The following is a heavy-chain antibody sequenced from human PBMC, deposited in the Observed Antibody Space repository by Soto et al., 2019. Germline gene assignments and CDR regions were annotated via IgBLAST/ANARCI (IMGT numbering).Heavy chain of an antibody. J-gene: IGHJ6*02. CDR2: IYYSGIT. CDR1: GGSISSYY. D-gene: IGHD2-21*02. Sequence: PSETLSLTCTVSGGSISSYYWSRIRQPPGKGLEWIGYIYYSGITNYNPSLKSRVTISVDTSKNQFSLKLSSVTAVDTATYYCIQSRCGGDCLQSYASYYYYGMDVWGQGTTVTVSS. CDR3: IQSRCGGDCLQSYASYYYYGMDV. V-gene: IGHV4-59*01.